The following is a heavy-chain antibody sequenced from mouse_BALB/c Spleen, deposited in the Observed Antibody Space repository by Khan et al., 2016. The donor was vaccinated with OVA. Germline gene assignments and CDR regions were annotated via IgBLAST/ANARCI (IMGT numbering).Heavy chain of an antibody. V-gene: IGHV3-2*02. CDR2: ISYSGNT. CDR3: ASVYGGDFDY. CDR1: GYSITSDYA. D-gene: IGHD1-1*02. Sequence: VQLQQSGPGLVKPSQSLSLTCTVTGYSITSDYAWNWIRQFPGNKLEWMGYISYSGNTNYNPSLRSRISITRDTSKNQFFLQLNSVTTEDTATYYCASVYGGDFDYWGQGTTLTVSS. J-gene: IGHJ2*01.